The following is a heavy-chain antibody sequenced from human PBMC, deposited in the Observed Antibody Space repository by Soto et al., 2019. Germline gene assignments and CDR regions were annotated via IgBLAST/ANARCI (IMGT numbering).Heavy chain of an antibody. CDR3: ASCVGLLSCHLRDYSYGMDV. CDR1: GGTFSSYA. Sequence: QVQLVQSGAEVKKPGSSVKVSCKASGGTFSSYAISWVRQAPGQGLEWMGGIIPIFGTANYAQKFQGRVTITADESTSTAYMELSSLRSEDTAVYYCASCVGLLSCHLRDYSYGMDVWGQGTTVTVSS. J-gene: IGHJ6*02. D-gene: IGHD2-2*01. V-gene: IGHV1-69*01. CDR2: IIPIFGTA.